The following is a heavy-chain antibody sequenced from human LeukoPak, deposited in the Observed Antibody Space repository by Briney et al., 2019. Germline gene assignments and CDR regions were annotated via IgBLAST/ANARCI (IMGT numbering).Heavy chain of an antibody. V-gene: IGHV3-74*01. CDR3: ARDVGGAGSH. J-gene: IGHJ4*02. D-gene: IGHD3-10*01. CDR1: GFTFSRYW. CDR2: IDEHGTTI. Sequence: GESLRLSCAASGFTFSRYWMHWVRQASGEGLVWVSRIDEHGTTIDYADFVRDRFTISRDNAKNTLYLHMNSLRAEDTAMYYCARDVGGAGSHWGQGSLVTVSS.